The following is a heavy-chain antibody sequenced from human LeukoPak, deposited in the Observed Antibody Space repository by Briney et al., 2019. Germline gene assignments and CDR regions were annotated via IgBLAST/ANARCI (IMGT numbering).Heavy chain of an antibody. V-gene: IGHV3-23*01. D-gene: IGHD6-19*01. CDR1: GFTFSSYA. Sequence: GGSLRLSCAASGFTFSSYAMSWVRQAPGRGLEWVSAISGSGGSTYYADSVKGRFTISRDNSKNTLYLQMNSLRAEDTAVYYCAKDGTYSSGWYRRVDYWGQGTLVTVSS. CDR3: AKDGTYSSGWYRRVDY. J-gene: IGHJ4*02. CDR2: ISGSGGST.